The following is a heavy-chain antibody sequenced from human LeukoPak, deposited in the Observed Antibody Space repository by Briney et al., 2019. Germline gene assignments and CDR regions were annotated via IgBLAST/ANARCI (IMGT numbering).Heavy chain of an antibody. CDR1: GGSISSSSYY. J-gene: IGHJ3*02. Sequence: KTSETLSLTCIVSGGSISSSSYYWGWIRQPPGKGLEWIGSIYYSGSTYYNPSLKSRVTISVDTSKNQFSLKLRSVTAADTAVYYCARDLGFAFGIWGQGTMVTVSS. CDR2: IYYSGST. V-gene: IGHV4-39*07. CDR3: ARDLGFAFGI.